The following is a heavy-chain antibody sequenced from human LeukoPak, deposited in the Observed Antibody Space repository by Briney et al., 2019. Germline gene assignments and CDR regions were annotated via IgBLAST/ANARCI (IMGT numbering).Heavy chain of an antibody. CDR2: IFHSGST. Sequence: SETLSLTCTVSGGSISSNNWWSWVRQPPGKGLEWIGEIFHSGSTNYNPSLKSRVTISLDKSKNQFFLKLNSVTAADTAMYYCARDRGIGSTSGQGVYYFDYWGRGTLVTVSS. J-gene: IGHJ4*02. D-gene: IGHD2-2*01. CDR1: GGSISSNNW. CDR3: ARDRGIGSTSGQGVYYFDY. V-gene: IGHV4-4*02.